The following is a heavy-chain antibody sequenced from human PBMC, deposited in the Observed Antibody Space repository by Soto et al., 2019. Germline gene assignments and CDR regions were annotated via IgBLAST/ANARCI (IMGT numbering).Heavy chain of an antibody. CDR3: ARSTGYGDSFFDY. D-gene: IGHD4-17*01. CDR2: MYYGGST. CDR1: GGSIRSYY. V-gene: IGHV4-59*01. Sequence: QVQLQESGPGLVKPSETLSLTCTVSGGSIRSYYWNWIRQSPGKGLDWIGYMYYGGSTNYNPSLKSRVSISADTSKNQFSRRLTSVTAADTAVYYCARSTGYGDSFFDYWGQGILATVSS. J-gene: IGHJ4*02.